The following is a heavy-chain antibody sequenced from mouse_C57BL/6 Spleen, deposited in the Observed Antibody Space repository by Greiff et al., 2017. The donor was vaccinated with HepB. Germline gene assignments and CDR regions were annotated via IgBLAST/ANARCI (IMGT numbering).Heavy chain of an antibody. Sequence: EVQLQQSGTVLARPGASVKMSCKTSGYTFTSYWMHWVKQRPGQGLEWIGAIYPGNSDTSYNQKFKGKAKLTAVTSASTAYMELSSLTNEDSAVYYCLYYDYDGGVYFDYWGQGTTLTVSS. V-gene: IGHV1-5*01. D-gene: IGHD2-4*01. CDR3: LYYDYDGGVYFDY. J-gene: IGHJ2*01. CDR1: GYTFTSYW. CDR2: IYPGNSDT.